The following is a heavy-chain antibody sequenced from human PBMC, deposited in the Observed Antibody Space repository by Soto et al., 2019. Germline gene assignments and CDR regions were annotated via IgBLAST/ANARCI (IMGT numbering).Heavy chain of an antibody. Sequence: SATLSLTCSVSEVSISSSNWWIWIRQPPGKGLEWIGEIYHSGSTNYNPSLKSRVTISVDKSKNQFSLKLSSVTAADTAVYYCARLRGLYYNWNSQDAFDIWGQGTMVTVSS. V-gene: IGHV4-4*02. CDR1: EVSISSSNW. J-gene: IGHJ3*02. D-gene: IGHD1-7*01. CDR2: IYHSGST. CDR3: ARLRGLYYNWNSQDAFDI.